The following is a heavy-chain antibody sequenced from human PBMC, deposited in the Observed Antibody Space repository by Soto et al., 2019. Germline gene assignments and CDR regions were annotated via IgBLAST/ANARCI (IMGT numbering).Heavy chain of an antibody. Sequence: PGGSLRLSCAASGFTFSRYAMSWVRQAPGKGLEWVSGISGVGGSTYYADSVKGRFTISRDNSKDTLYLQMNSLRGEDTAVYYCAKDQEAFDYWGQGTLVTVSS. CDR2: ISGVGGST. CDR3: AKDQEAFDY. V-gene: IGHV3-23*01. CDR1: GFTFSRYA. J-gene: IGHJ4*02.